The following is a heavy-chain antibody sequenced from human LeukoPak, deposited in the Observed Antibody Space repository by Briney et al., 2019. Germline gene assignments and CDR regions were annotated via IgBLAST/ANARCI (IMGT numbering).Heavy chain of an antibody. CDR2: ISYDGSNK. CDR1: GFIFSSYG. CDR3: AKEGAASAFDI. J-gene: IGHJ3*02. Sequence: GGSLRLSCAASGFIFSSYGMHWVRQAPGKGLEWVAVISYDGSNKYYADSVKGRFTISRDNSENTLYLQMNSLRAEDTAVYYCAKEGAASAFDIWGQGSMVTVSA. D-gene: IGHD1-26*01. V-gene: IGHV3-30*18.